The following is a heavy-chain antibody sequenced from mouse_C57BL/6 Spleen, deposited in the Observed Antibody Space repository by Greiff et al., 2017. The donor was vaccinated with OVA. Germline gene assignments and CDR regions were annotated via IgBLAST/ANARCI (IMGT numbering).Heavy chain of an antibody. J-gene: IGHJ2*01. D-gene: IGHD1-1*01. CDR3: ARGYYGSSYEGNY. V-gene: IGHV1-81*01. Sequence: VQLQQSGAELARPGASVKLSCKASGYTFTSYGISWVKQRTGQGLEWIGEIYPRSGNTYYNEKFKGKATLTADKSSSTAYMELRSLTSEDSAVYFCARGYYGSSYEGNYWGQGTTRTVSS. CDR2: IYPRSGNT. CDR1: GYTFTSYG.